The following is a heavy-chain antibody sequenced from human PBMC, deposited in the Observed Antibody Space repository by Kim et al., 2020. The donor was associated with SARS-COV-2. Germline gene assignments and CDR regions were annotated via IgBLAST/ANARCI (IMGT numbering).Heavy chain of an antibody. D-gene: IGHD1-1*01. Sequence: SETLSLTCTVSGGSISNYYWSWIRQSPEKGLDCIGCIYYSGSTYYNPSLKGRVTISVATSKNQFSLKLSSVTAADTAVYYCARRRYGTTGAFDIWGRGT. V-gene: IGHV4-59*08. CDR3: ARRRYGTTGAFDI. J-gene: IGHJ3*02. CDR1: GGSISNYY. CDR2: IYYSGST.